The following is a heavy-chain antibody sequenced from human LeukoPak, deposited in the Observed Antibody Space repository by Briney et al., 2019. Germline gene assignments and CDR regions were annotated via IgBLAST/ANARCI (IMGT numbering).Heavy chain of an antibody. J-gene: IGHJ4*02. CDR3: TTGWV. CDR2: IKSKSHGGTT. D-gene: IGHD1-26*01. Sequence: GGSLRLSCAASGFTFSDAWMTWVRQAPGKGLEWVGRIKSKSHGGTTDYAAPVKDRFTISRDDSKSTLYLQMNSLKTEDTAVYYDTTGWVWGQGTLVTVSS. V-gene: IGHV3-15*01. CDR1: GFTFSDAW.